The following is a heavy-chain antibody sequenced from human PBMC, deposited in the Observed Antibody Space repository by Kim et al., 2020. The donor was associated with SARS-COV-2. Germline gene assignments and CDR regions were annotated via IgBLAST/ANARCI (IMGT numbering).Heavy chain of an antibody. V-gene: IGHV4-34*01. CDR1: GGSFSGYY. CDR3: ARSITKVDTAKFYYFDY. CDR2: INHSGST. D-gene: IGHD5-18*01. J-gene: IGHJ4*02. Sequence: SETLSLTCAVYGGSFSGYYWSWIRQPPGKGLEWIGEINHSGSTNYNPSLKSRVTISVDTSKNQFSLKLSSVTAADTAVYYCARSITKVDTAKFYYFDYWGQGTLVTVSS.